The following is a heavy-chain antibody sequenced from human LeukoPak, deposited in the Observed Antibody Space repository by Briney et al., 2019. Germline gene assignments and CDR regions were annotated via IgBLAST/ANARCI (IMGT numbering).Heavy chain of an antibody. D-gene: IGHD1-26*01. Sequence: GGSLRLSCAASGFTFSSYAMSWVRQAPGKGLKWVSAISGSGGSTYYADSVKGRFTISRDNSKNTLYLQMNSLRAEDTAVYYCAKRTTPNSGSYYNWFDPWGQGTLVTVSS. J-gene: IGHJ5*02. V-gene: IGHV3-23*01. CDR3: AKRTTPNSGSYYNWFDP. CDR1: GFTFSSYA. CDR2: ISGSGGST.